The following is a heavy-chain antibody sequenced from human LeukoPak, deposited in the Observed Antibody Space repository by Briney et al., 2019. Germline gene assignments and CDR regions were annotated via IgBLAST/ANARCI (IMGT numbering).Heavy chain of an antibody. CDR1: GGTISSYA. Sequence: GASVKVSCKASGGTISSYAISWVRQAPGQGLEWMGGIIPIFGTANYAQKFQGRVTITADESTSTAYMELSSLRSEDTAVYYCARDRCSSTSCYYYFDYWGQGTLVTVSS. CDR3: ARDRCSSTSCYYYFDY. J-gene: IGHJ4*02. D-gene: IGHD2-2*01. CDR2: IIPIFGTA. V-gene: IGHV1-69*13.